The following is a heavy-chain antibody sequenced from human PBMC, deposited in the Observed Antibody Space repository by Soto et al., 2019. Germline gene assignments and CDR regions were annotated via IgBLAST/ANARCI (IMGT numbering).Heavy chain of an antibody. D-gene: IGHD6-13*01. V-gene: IGHV1-2*04. CDR2: INPNSGGT. Sequence: ASVKVSCKASGYTFTGYYVHWLRQAPGQGLEWMGWINPNSGGTNYAQKFQGWVTMTRDTSISTAYMELSRLRSDDTAVYYCARGLYSSTRIYGMDVWGQGTTVTVSS. CDR1: GYTFTGYY. CDR3: ARGLYSSTRIYGMDV. J-gene: IGHJ6*02.